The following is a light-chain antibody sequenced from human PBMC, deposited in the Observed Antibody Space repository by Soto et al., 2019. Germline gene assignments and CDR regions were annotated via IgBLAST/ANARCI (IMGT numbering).Light chain of an antibody. CDR3: QHSNNWPPSFT. V-gene: IGKV3D-15*01. Sequence: EIVMTQSPVTLSVSPGESVTLSCRASQSISANLAWYQQKPGQAPRLLIYSAFNRATGIPVRFSGGGSGTEFTLTISSLQSEDFAVYYCQHSNNWPPSFTFGPGTKVDIK. CDR1: QSISAN. J-gene: IGKJ3*01. CDR2: SAF.